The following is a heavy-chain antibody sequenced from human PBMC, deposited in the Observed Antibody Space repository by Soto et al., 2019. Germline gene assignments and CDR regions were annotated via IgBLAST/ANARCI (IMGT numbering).Heavy chain of an antibody. J-gene: IGHJ5*02. Sequence: SETLSLTCTVSGGSISSSSYYWGWIRHPPGNGLEWIGSIYYIGSTYYNPSLKSRVTISVDTSKNQFSLKLSSVTAADTAVYYCATGPNYYGSGTDFSLTNGFDPWGQGTMMTV. D-gene: IGHD3-10*01. CDR3: ATGPNYYGSGTDFSLTNGFDP. CDR1: GGSISSSSYY. V-gene: IGHV4-39*01. CDR2: IYYIGST.